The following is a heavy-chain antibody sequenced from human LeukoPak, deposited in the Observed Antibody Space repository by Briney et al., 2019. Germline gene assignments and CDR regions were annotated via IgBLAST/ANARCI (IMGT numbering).Heavy chain of an antibody. D-gene: IGHD6-19*01. CDR2: IYYSGST. V-gene: IGHV4-31*03. Sequence: SETLSLTCTVSGGSISSGGYYWSWIRQHPGKGLEWIGYIYYSGSTYYNPSLKSRVTISVDTSKNQFSLKLSSVTAADTAVYYCAKDPGYSSGWFLWFDYWGQGTLVTVSS. CDR1: GGSISSGGYY. CDR3: AKDPGYSSGWFLWFDY. J-gene: IGHJ4*02.